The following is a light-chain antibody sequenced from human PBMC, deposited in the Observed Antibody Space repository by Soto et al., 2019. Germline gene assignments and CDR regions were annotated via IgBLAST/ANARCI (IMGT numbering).Light chain of an antibody. CDR1: SSNIGSNP. CDR3: AAWDDSLLGRV. CDR2: SDN. Sequence: QSVLTQPPSASGTPGQRVTISCSGSSSNIGSNPVSWYQQLPGTAPKSLIYSDNQRPSGVPDRISGSRSGTSASLAISGLQSEDEAEYYCAAWDDSLLGRVFGGGTKLTVL. J-gene: IGLJ2*01. V-gene: IGLV1-44*01.